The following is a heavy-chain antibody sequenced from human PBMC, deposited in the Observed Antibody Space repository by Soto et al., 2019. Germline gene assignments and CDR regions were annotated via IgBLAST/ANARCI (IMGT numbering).Heavy chain of an antibody. CDR2: ISGNGDTT. CDR3: AKIRGYDLGSTTFQH. V-gene: IGHV3-23*01. J-gene: IGHJ1*01. CDR1: GFTFSSSA. D-gene: IGHD5-12*01. Sequence: EVQLLESGGGLVQPGGSLRLSCAASGFTFSSSAMSWVRQAPGKGLDWVSAISGNGDTTYYADSVKGRFTISRDSSKNTLFPQMNSLRAEDTAVYYCAKIRGYDLGSTTFQHWGQGTLVTVSS.